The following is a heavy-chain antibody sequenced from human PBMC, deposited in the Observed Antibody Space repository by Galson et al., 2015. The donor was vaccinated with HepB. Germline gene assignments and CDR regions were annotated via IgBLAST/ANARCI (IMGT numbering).Heavy chain of an antibody. V-gene: IGHV3-21*01. D-gene: IGHD6-19*01. J-gene: IGHJ4*02. CDR2: ISTSSSYI. Sequence: SLRLSCAASGFTFSNYNMNWVRQAPGKGLEWVSSISTSSSYIYYADSVKGRFTISRDNAKNSLYLQINSLRAEDTAVYYCAREERQWLVFDYWGQGSPVTVSS. CDR3: AREERQWLVFDY. CDR1: GFTFSNYN.